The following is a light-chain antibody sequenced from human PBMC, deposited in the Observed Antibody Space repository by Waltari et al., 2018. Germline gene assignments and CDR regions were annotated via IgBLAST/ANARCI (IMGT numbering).Light chain of an antibody. CDR1: QSINTY. Sequence: DIQMTQSPSSLSASVGDRVTITCRASQSINTYLNWYQRKPGEAPKLLIYGASTLESGVPSRFSGSGSGTEFTLTISSLQPEDFATYYCQQGYRIPLAFGPGAKVEMK. CDR3: QQGYRIPLA. J-gene: IGKJ3*01. V-gene: IGKV1-39*01. CDR2: GAS.